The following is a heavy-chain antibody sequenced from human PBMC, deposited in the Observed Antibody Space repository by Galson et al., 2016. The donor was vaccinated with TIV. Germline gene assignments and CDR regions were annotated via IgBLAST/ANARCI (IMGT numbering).Heavy chain of an antibody. D-gene: IGHD3-9*01. CDR1: GYTLTELS. V-gene: IGHV1-24*01. CDR3: ATPRGRYIDWLFGY. J-gene: IGHJ4*02. CDR2: FDPEDGET. Sequence: SVKVSCKVSGYTLTELSMHWVRQAPGRGLEWMGGFDPEDGETIYAQKFQGRVTMTEDTSTDTAYMELSSLGSEDTAVYYCATPRGRYIDWLFGYWGQGTLVTVSS.